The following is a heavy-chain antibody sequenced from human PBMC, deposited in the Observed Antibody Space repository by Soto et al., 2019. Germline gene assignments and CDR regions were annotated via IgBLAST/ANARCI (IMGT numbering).Heavy chain of an antibody. CDR3: AREAVAAQGSWFDP. Sequence: SETLSLTCTVSGGSISSYYWSWIRQPPGKGLEWIGYIYYSGSTNYNPSLKSRVTISVDTSKNQFSLKLSSVTAADTAVYYCAREAVAAQGSWFDPWGQGTLVTVSS. CDR2: IYYSGST. CDR1: GGSISSYY. V-gene: IGHV4-59*01. J-gene: IGHJ5*02. D-gene: IGHD6-19*01.